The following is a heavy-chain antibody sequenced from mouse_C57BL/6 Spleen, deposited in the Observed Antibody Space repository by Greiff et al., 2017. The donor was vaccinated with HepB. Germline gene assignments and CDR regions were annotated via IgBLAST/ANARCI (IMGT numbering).Heavy chain of an antibody. V-gene: IGHV3-5*01. J-gene: IGHJ2*01. Sequence: DVQLQESGPGLVKPSQTVFLTCTVTGISITTGNYRWSWIRQFPGNQLEWIGYIYYSGTITYNPSLTNRTTITSDTPKKQFFLEMNSLTAEDTVTYYCARDGGITVFDYWGKGTTLTVAS. CDR3: ARDGGITVFDY. CDR2: IYYSGTI. D-gene: IGHD1-1*01. CDR1: GISITTGNYR.